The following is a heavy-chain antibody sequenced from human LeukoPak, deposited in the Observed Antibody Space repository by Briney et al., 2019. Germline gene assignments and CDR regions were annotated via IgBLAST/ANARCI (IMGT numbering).Heavy chain of an antibody. CDR2: INPNSGGT. J-gene: IGHJ5*02. D-gene: IGHD2-2*01. V-gene: IGHV1-2*06. CDR3: ARAGEEYQLQAANWFDP. Sequence: GASVKVSCKASGYTFTGYYMHWVRQAPGQGLEWMGRINPNSGGTNYAQKFQGRVTMTRDTSISTAYMELSRLRSEDTAVYYCARAGEEYQLQAANWFDPWGQGTLVTVSS. CDR1: GYTFTGYY.